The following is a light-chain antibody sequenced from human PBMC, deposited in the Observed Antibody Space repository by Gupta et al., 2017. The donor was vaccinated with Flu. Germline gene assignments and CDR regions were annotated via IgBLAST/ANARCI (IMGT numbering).Light chain of an antibody. CDR2: DVS. V-gene: IGLV2-14*01. CDR3: SSYRSRNPLYV. CDR1: SSDVGGYSY. Sequence: QSALTQPASVSGSPGQSITISCTGTSSDVGGYSYVSWYQQHPGKAPKLMIYDVSNRPSGVSNRFSGSKSGNTASLTISGLQAEDEADYYCSSYRSRNPLYVFGTGTKVTVL. J-gene: IGLJ1*01.